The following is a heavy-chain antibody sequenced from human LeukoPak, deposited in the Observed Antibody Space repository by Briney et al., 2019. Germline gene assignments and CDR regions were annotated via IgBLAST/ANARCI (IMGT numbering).Heavy chain of an antibody. J-gene: IGHJ4*02. Sequence: GGSLRLSCAASGFTFSSYNMNWVRQAPGKGLEWVSSITSGSSYIYYADSVKGRFTISRDNAKNSLYLQMNSLRAEDTAVYYCARGEYGSGSYHIDYWGQETLVTVSS. D-gene: IGHD3-10*01. CDR3: ARGEYGSGSYHIDY. CDR2: ITSGSSYI. V-gene: IGHV3-21*01. CDR1: GFTFSSYN.